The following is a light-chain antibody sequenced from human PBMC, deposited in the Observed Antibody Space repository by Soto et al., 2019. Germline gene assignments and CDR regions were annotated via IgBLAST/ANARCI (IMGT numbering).Light chain of an antibody. Sequence: QPVLTQSPSASASLGASVKLTCTLSSGHSSYAIVWRQQQPEKGPRYLIKLNSDGSHSKGDGIPDRFSGSSSGAERYLTISSLQSEDEADYYCQTWGSGIPWVFGGGTKLTVL. V-gene: IGLV4-69*01. CDR1: SGHSSYA. CDR2: LNSDGSH. CDR3: QTWGSGIPWV. J-gene: IGLJ3*02.